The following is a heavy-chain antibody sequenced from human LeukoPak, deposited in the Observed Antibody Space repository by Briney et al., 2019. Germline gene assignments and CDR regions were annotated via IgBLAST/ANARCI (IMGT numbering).Heavy chain of an antibody. D-gene: IGHD3-9*01. V-gene: IGHV3-30*02. Sequence: GGSLRLSCAASGFTFSSYGMHWVRQAPGKGLEWVAFMRYDGSNKYYADSVKGRFTISRDNSKNTLYLQMNSLRAEDTAVYYCAKPPVVGFDWLFSDWGQGTLVTVSS. J-gene: IGHJ4*02. CDR1: GFTFSSYG. CDR3: AKPPVVGFDWLFSD. CDR2: MRYDGSNK.